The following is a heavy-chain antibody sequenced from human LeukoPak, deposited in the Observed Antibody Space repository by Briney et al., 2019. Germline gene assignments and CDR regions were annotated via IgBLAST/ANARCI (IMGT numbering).Heavy chain of an antibody. V-gene: IGHV1-8*03. D-gene: IGHD3-10*01. CDR3: ARVNYYGSGSYYYYYYMDV. J-gene: IGHJ6*03. CDR1: GYTFTSYY. Sequence: GASVKVSCKASGYTFTSYYMHWVRQATGQGLEWMGWMNPNSGNTGYAQKFQGRVTITRNTSISTAYMELSSLRSEDTAVYYCARVNYYGSGSYYYYYYMDVWGKGTTVTVSS. CDR2: MNPNSGNT.